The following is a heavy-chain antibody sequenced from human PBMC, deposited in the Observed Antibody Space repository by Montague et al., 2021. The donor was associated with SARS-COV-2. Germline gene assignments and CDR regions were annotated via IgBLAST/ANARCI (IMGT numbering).Heavy chain of an antibody. CDR1: GVSFTDYH. Sequence: SETLSLTCAVSGVSFTDYHWTWIRQSPGGGLEWIGQINSGGSTKYNPSLRSRVNISIDTSKNQFSLKLTSVTAADTAVYYCARGAPGYWGQGTLVTVSS. J-gene: IGHJ4*02. CDR2: INSGGST. V-gene: IGHV4-34*01. D-gene: IGHD1-1*01. CDR3: ARGAPGY.